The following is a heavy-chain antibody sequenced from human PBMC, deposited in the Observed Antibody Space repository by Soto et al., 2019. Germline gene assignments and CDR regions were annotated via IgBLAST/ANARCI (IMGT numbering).Heavy chain of an antibody. CDR3: ARGRYYDSVWGNYRYLDY. CDR2: INHSGST. V-gene: IGHV4-34*01. D-gene: IGHD3-16*02. J-gene: IGHJ4*02. Sequence: PSETLSLTCTVDGASFSLHYWTWIRQPPGKGLEWIGEINHSGSTNYNPSLKSRVIISVDTPKKQVSLKLSSVTAADTAVYYCARGRYYDSVWGNYRYLDYWGQGTLVTVSS. CDR1: GASFSLHY.